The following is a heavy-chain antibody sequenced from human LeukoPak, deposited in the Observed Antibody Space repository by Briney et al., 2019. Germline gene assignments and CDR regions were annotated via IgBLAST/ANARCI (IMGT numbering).Heavy chain of an antibody. CDR3: AAPGQYCSGTSCYSRFDC. CDR2: VFHSGST. J-gene: IGHJ4*02. CDR1: GYSISSGSY. D-gene: IGHD2-2*01. Sequence: SETLSLTCTVSGYSISSGSYWGWIRQPPGKGLEWIGSVFHSGSTYYTPTLKSRVTISGDTSKNQFSLRLTSVTAADTAVYYCAAPGQYCSGTSCYSRFDCWGQGTLVTVSS. V-gene: IGHV4-38-2*02.